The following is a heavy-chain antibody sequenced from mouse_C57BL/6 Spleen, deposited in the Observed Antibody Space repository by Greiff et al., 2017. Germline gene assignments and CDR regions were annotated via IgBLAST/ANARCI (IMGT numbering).Heavy chain of an antibody. CDR2: IYPGSGST. CDR3: ARDKTAQAKGFAY. V-gene: IGHV1-55*01. J-gene: IGHJ3*01. Sequence: QVQLRQPGAELVKPGASVKMSCKASGYTFTSYWITWVKQRPGQGLEWIGDIYPGSGSTNYNEKFKSKATLTVDTSSSTAYMQLSSRTSEDSAVYYCARDKTAQAKGFAYWGQGTLVTVSA. CDR1: GYTFTSYW. D-gene: IGHD3-2*02.